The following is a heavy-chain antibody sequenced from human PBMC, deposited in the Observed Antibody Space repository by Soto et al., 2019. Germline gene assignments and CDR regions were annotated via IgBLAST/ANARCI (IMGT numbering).Heavy chain of an antibody. CDR3: TRGGDAYKNGH. CDR2: IYYSGST. J-gene: IGHJ4*02. Sequence: PSETLSLTCTVSGGSISSYHWSWIRQPPGKGLEWIGYIYYSGSTNYNPSLKSRVTISVDTSKNQFSLKLSSVTAADTAVYYCTRGGDAYKNGHWGQGTLVTAPQ. V-gene: IGHV4-59*01. D-gene: IGHD2-21*01. CDR1: GGSISSYH.